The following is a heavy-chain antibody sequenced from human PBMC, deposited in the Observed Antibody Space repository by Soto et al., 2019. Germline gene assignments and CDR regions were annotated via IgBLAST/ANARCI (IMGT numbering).Heavy chain of an antibody. Sequence: QVQLQESGPGLVKPSETLSLTCTVSGGSISSYYWSWIRQPPGKGLEWIGYIYYSGSTNYNPSLKSRVTISVDTSKNQFSLKLSSVTAADTAVYYCARDKIHYGYYYYGMDVWGQGTTVTVSS. CDR3: ARDKIHYGYYYYGMDV. CDR2: IYYSGST. J-gene: IGHJ6*02. D-gene: IGHD4-17*01. CDR1: GGSISSYY. V-gene: IGHV4-59*01.